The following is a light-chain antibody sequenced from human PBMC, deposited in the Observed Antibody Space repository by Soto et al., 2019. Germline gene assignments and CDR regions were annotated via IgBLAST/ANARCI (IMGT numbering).Light chain of an antibody. J-gene: IGKJ1*01. Sequence: VLTQSPASLSVSPGERATLSCRSIQSVSNNYLAWYQQKPGQAPRLFIYDASNRATGIPARFSGSGSGTDFTLTISSLEPEDFAVYYCQQRSNWPQTFGQGTKVDIK. CDR2: DAS. CDR3: QQRSNWPQT. CDR1: QSVSNNY. V-gene: IGKV3-11*01.